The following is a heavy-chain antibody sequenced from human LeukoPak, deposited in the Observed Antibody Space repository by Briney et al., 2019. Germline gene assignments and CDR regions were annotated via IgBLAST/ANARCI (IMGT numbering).Heavy chain of an antibody. CDR1: GYTFTGYY. CDR3: ARAHMTTVTLGDY. CDR2: INPNSGVT. Sequence: ASVKVSCKASGYTFTGYYIHWVRQAPGQGLEWMGWINPNSGVTNYAQKFQGRVTLTRDTPISTAYMEVSRLTSDDTAVYYCARAHMTTVTLGDYWGQGTLATVSS. J-gene: IGHJ4*02. D-gene: IGHD4-11*01. V-gene: IGHV1-2*02.